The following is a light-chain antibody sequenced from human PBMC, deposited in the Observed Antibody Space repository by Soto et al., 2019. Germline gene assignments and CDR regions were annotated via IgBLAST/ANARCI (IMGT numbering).Light chain of an antibody. V-gene: IGKV1-5*03. CDR1: QSISHW. CDR2: KAS. Sequence: DIQMTQSPSTLSASVGDRVTITCRASQSISHWLAWYQQKPGQAPKLLIYKASRLESGVPSRFSGRGSGTEFTLTINSLQPDEFSTYYCQHSNNYPYTFGQGSKLEIK. CDR3: QHSNNYPYT. J-gene: IGKJ2*01.